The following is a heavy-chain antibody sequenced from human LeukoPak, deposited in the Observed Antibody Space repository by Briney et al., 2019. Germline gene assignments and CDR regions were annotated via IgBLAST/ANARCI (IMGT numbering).Heavy chain of an antibody. D-gene: IGHD2-2*01. CDR3: ARPRGCGSSRCNNFDY. J-gene: IGHJ4*02. V-gene: IGHV3-7*01. CDR1: GFTFSNYW. CDR2: IKQDGSEK. Sequence: GGSLRLSCVASGFTFSNYWMSWVRQAPGKGLEWVANIKQDGSEKYYVDSVKGRFTISRDNAKNSLYLQMNRLRAEDTAVYYCARPRGCGSSRCNNFDYWGQGTLVTVSS.